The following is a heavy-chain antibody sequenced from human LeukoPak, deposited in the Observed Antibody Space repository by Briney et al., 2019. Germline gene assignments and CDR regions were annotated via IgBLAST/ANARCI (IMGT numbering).Heavy chain of an antibody. J-gene: IGHJ4*02. CDR3: ARVGRGYRPGVWY. V-gene: IGHV4-34*01. CDR1: GGSFSGYY. CDR2: IYESGTT. D-gene: IGHD3-3*01. Sequence: SETLSLTCAVSGGSFSGYYWCWIPQTPGRGLEWVGEIYESGTTNYTRSLKGRVTISVDTSKNQFSLKLSSVSAADTAVYYCARVGRGYRPGVWYWGQGTLVTVSS.